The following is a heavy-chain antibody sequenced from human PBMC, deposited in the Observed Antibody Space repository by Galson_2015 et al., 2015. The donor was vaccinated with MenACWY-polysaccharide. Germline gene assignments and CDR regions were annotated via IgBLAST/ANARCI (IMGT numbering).Heavy chain of an antibody. Sequence: SLRLSCAASGFIFSNYWMHWVRQAPGRGLVWVSRMNGDGTSVNYADSVKGRFTISRDNAKSTLYLQMNNLRAEDTAVYYCAREGFGYSYVFWGQGTLVAVSP. D-gene: IGHD5-12*01. V-gene: IGHV3-74*01. CDR2: MNGDGTSV. CDR1: GFIFSNYW. CDR3: AREGFGYSYVF. J-gene: IGHJ4*02.